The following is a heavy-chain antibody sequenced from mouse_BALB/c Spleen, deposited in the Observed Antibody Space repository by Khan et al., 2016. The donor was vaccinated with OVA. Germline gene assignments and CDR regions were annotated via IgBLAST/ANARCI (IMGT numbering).Heavy chain of an antibody. J-gene: IGHJ2*01. Sequence: VQLQQSGPELVKPGTSVKMSCKASGYRFTSYLIHWVKQKPGQGLEWIGYINPYNGATKYNEKFKGKATLTSDKSSNTAYMELSSLTSEDSAVYYCSRGNWQSYYFDYWGQSTTLTVSS. D-gene: IGHD4-1*01. CDR2: INPYNGAT. CDR3: SRGNWQSYYFDY. V-gene: IGHV1S136*01. CDR1: GYRFTSYL.